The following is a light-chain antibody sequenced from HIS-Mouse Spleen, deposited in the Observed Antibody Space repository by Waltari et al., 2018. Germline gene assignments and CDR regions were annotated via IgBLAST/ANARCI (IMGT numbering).Light chain of an antibody. CDR3: QSYDSSLSGSV. CDR1: SPNHGAGYH. CDR2: GNS. J-gene: IGLJ2*01. Sequence: QSVLTQPPSVSGAPGQRVTIPCTWSSPNHGAGYHVHWYPQLPGTAPKLLIYGNSNRPSGVPDRFSGSKSGTSASLAITGLQAEDEADYYCQSYDSSLSGSVFGGGTKLTVL. V-gene: IGLV1-40*01.